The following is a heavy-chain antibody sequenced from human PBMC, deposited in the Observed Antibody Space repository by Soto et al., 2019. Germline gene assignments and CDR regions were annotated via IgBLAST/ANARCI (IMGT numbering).Heavy chain of an antibody. CDR1: GFTFSNYG. D-gene: IGHD6-6*01. V-gene: IGHV3-30*03. J-gene: IGHJ6*02. Sequence: QVQLVESGGGVVQPGRSLRLSCAAAGFTFSNYGMHWVRQAPGKGLEWVTVISFDGGNQYYADSVKCRFTVSRDNSENTLSLQMNSLRGDDTAVYYCARSTSSTLSYYYDMDVWGQGTTVTVSS. CDR2: ISFDGGNQ. CDR3: ARSTSSTLSYYYDMDV.